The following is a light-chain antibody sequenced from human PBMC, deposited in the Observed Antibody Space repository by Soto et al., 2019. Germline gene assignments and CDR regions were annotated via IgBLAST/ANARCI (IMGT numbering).Light chain of an antibody. J-gene: IGLJ1*01. CDR1: SSDVGGYNY. V-gene: IGLV2-14*01. CDR3: SSYTSSSKV. CDR2: DVS. Sequence: QSALTQPASVSGCPGQSITISCTGTSSDVGGYNYVSWYQQHPGKAPKLMIYDVSNRPSGVSNRFSGSKSGNTASLTISGLQAEDEADYYCSSYTSSSKVFGTGTKVTVL.